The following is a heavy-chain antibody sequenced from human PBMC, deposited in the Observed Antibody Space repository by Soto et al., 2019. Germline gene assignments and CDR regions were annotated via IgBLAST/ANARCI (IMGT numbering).Heavy chain of an antibody. J-gene: IGHJ5*01. Sequence: GGSLRLSCAASGFIFRGYSMSWVRQAPGKGLEWISSIIRSSTDIYYADSVKGRFTISRDDAKNSLHLQMNSLRAEDTAGYYCARAPGYDYFWGNSRPAGSWGKGSRVSVSS. V-gene: IGHV3-21*01. D-gene: IGHD3-16*02. CDR1: GFIFRGYS. CDR2: IIRSSTDI. CDR3: ARAPGYDYFWGNSRPAGS.